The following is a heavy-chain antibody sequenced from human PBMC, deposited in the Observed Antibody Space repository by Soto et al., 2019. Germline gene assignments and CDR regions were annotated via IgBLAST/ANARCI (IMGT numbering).Heavy chain of an antibody. J-gene: IGHJ6*02. V-gene: IGHV1-24*01. Sequence: QVQLVQSGAEVKKPGASVKVSCKVSGYTLTELSMHWVRQTPRKGLEWMGGFDLEEGETIYAQKFQGRVTMTEDTSTDTTYMELTSVRSQDTAVYYCATAIASSILYKDHYPYGIDLWGQGTTVTVSS. CDR3: ATAIASSILYKDHYPYGIDL. CDR2: FDLEEGET. CDR1: GYTLTELS. D-gene: IGHD6-13*01.